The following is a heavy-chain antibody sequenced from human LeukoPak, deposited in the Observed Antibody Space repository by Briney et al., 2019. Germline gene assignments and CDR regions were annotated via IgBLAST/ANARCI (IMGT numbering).Heavy chain of an antibody. CDR1: GYTFTSYY. V-gene: IGHV1-46*01. D-gene: IGHD6-13*01. Sequence: GASVKVSCKAPGYTFTSYYMHWVRQAPGQGLEWMGIINPSGGSTSYAQKFQGRVTMTRDTSTSTVYMELSSLRSEDTAVYYCARDCIAAAGTPSYYFDYWGQGTLVTVSS. CDR3: ARDCIAAAGTPSYYFDY. J-gene: IGHJ4*02. CDR2: INPSGGST.